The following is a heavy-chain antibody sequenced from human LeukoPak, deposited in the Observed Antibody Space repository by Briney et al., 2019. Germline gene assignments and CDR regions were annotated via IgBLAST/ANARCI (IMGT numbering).Heavy chain of an antibody. V-gene: IGHV4-4*02. Sequence: PSETLSLTCAVSGGSISSSNWWSWVRQPPGKGLEWIGEIYHSGSTNYNPSLKSRVTISVDKSKNQFSLKLSSVTAADTAVYYCARGRLESSGYCPFDSWGQGSLVTVSS. D-gene: IGHD3-22*01. J-gene: IGHJ4*02. CDR1: GGSISSSNW. CDR3: ARGRLESSGYCPFDS. CDR2: IYHSGST.